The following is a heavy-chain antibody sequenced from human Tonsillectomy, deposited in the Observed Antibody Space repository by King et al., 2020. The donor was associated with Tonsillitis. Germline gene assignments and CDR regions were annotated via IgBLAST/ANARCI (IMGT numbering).Heavy chain of an antibody. Sequence: EVQLVESGGGLVQPGRSLRLSCAASGFTFDDYAMHWVRQAPGKGLEWVSGISWNSGSIGYADSVKGRFTISRDNAKNSLYLQMNSLRAEDTALYYCAKDNGYCSSTSCYPYYYGMDVWGQGTTVTVSS. CDR2: ISWNSGSI. CDR1: GFTFDDYA. D-gene: IGHD2-2*03. J-gene: IGHJ6*02. CDR3: AKDNGYCSSTSCYPYYYGMDV. V-gene: IGHV3-9*01.